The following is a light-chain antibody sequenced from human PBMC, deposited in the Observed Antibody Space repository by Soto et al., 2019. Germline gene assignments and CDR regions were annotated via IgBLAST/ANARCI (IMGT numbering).Light chain of an antibody. Sequence: EIVMTQSRATLSVSPGERATLSRRGSQSVSSNVAWYQQKPGQAPRLLIYGASTRATGIPARFSGSGSGTEFTLTISSLQSEDFAVYYCQQYDNWPPITFGQGTRLEI. CDR3: QQYDNWPPIT. CDR2: GAS. V-gene: IGKV3-15*01. CDR1: QSVSSN. J-gene: IGKJ5*01.